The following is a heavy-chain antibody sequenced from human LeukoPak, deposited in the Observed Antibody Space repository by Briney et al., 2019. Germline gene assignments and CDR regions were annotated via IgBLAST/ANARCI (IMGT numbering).Heavy chain of an antibody. J-gene: IGHJ6*02. CDR2: IYYSGST. V-gene: IGHV4-61*01. Sequence: SETLSLTCTVSGGSISSSSYYWSWIRQPPGKGLEWIGYIYYSGSTNYNPSLKSRVTISADTSKNQFSLKLSSVTAADTAVYYCARTFLWFGERLYGMDVWGQGTTVTVSS. CDR3: ARTFLWFGERLYGMDV. CDR1: GGSISSSSYY. D-gene: IGHD3-10*01.